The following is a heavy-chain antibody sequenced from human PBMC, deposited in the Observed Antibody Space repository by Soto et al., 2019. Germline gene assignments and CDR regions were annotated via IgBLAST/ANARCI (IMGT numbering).Heavy chain of an antibody. CDR1: GGSISSGGYY. V-gene: IGHV4-31*03. D-gene: IGHD3-22*01. CDR2: IYYSGST. J-gene: IGHJ4*02. CDR3: ARRTGYDSSGYYSFDY. Sequence: SETLSLTCTVSGGSISSGGYYWSWIRQHPGKGLEWIGYIYYSGSTYYNPSLKSRVTISVDTSKNQFSLKLSSVTAADMAVYYFARRTGYDSSGYYSFDYWGQGTLVTVSS.